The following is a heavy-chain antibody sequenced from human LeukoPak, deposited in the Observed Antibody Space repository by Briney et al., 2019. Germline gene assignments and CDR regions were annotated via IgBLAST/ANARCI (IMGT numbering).Heavy chain of an antibody. V-gene: IGHV4-4*07. CDR1: GGSISYFY. CDR2: IYTSGST. D-gene: IGHD1-26*01. Sequence: SETLSLTCTVSGGSISYFYWSWIRQPAGKGLEWLGRIYTSGSTNYNPSLKSRVTMSVDTSKKQFSLKLSSVTAADTAVYYCARVRGSSGSYEYYHYMDVWGKGTTVTISS. J-gene: IGHJ6*03. CDR3: ARVRGSSGSYEYYHYMDV.